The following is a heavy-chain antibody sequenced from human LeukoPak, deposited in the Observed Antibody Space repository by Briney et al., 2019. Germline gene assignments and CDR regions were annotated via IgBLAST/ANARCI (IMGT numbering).Heavy chain of an antibody. V-gene: IGHV3-21*01. Sequence: GGSLRLSCAASGFTFSSYSMNWVRQAPGKGLEWVSSISSSSSYIYYADSVKGRFTISRDNAKNSLYLQMNSLRAEDTAVYYCARFRTWGDKAFDYWGQGTLVTVSS. CDR3: ARFRTWGDKAFDY. D-gene: IGHD2-21*02. CDR2: ISSSSSYI. CDR1: GFTFSSYS. J-gene: IGHJ4*02.